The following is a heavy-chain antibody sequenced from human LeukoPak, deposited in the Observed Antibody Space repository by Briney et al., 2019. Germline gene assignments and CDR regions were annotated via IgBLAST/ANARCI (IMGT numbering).Heavy chain of an antibody. D-gene: IGHD1-1*01. CDR3: ASELDGTLRY. CDR1: GGSINNTLFY. CDR2: VYYDGIN. V-gene: IGHV4-39*07. Sequence: SETLSLTCTVSGGSINNTLFYWGWIRQPPGKGLEWIGTVYYDGINYSSPSLKSRVATSVDTSKNQFSLRLSSVTAADTAGYYCASELDGTLRYWGQGTLVTVSS. J-gene: IGHJ4*02.